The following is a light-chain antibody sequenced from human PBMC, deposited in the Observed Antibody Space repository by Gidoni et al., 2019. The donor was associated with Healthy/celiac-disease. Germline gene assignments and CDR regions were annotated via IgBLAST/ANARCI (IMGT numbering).Light chain of an antibody. Sequence: DIVMTQSPLSLPASPGEPATISCRSSQSLLHCNGYNYLDWYLQKPGQSPQLLIYLGSNRASGVPDRFSGSGSGTDFTLKISRVEAEDIGVYYCMQALQITLTFXXXTKVEIK. CDR3: MQALQITLT. CDR1: QSLLHCNGYNY. J-gene: IGKJ1*01. CDR2: LGS. V-gene: IGKV2-28*01.